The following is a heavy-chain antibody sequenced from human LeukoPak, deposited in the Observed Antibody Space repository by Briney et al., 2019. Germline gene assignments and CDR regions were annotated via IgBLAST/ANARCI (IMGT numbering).Heavy chain of an antibody. V-gene: IGHV3-49*04. Sequence: GSLRLSCTASGFTFGDYAMTWVRQAPGKGLEWVGFIRSKVYGGTPEYAASVKGRFTISRDDSKGIAYLQMNSLKTEDTAMYYCTRDQTPYYWGQGTLVTVSS. CDR3: TRDQTPYY. CDR1: GFTFGDYA. J-gene: IGHJ4*02. CDR2: IRSKVYGGTP.